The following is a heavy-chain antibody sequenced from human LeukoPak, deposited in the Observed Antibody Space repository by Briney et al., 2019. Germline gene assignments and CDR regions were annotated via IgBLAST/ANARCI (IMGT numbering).Heavy chain of an antibody. Sequence: PSETLSLTCTVFGGSISSGDYYWSWIRQPPGKGLEWIGYIYYSGSTYYNPSLKSRVTISVDTSKNQFSLKLSSVTAADTAVYYCARELYVAAAAPSYYFDYWGQGTLVTVSS. V-gene: IGHV4-30-4*08. D-gene: IGHD6-13*01. J-gene: IGHJ4*02. CDR3: ARELYVAAAAPSYYFDY. CDR2: IYYSGST. CDR1: GGSISSGDYY.